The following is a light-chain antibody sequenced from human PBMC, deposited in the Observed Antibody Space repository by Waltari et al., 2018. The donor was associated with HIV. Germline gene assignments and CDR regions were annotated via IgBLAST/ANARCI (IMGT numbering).Light chain of an antibody. CDR2: EVT. CDR1: SSDVDTFNS. CDR3: SSYGGNNNFYV. Sequence: QPPLTQPPAACACAGQPVPITCTLDSSDVDTFNSVTLYQQHPGKPPKLMIYEVTKRPSGVPDRFSGSKSDNTASLSVSGLQAEDEADYFCSSYGGNNNFYVFGTGTKVTV. V-gene: IGLV2-8*01. J-gene: IGLJ1*01.